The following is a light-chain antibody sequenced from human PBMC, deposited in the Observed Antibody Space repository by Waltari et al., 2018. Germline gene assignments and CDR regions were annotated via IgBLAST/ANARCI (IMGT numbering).Light chain of an antibody. V-gene: IGKV1-5*03. J-gene: IGKJ4*01. CDR1: QSISVW. CDR3: QQYDDYIPLT. Sequence: DVQMTQSPSTLSAFLGDRVTITCRASQSISVWLAWYQQKPRKAPKLLISKASTLQGGVPSRFSGSGSGTEFTLTISSLQPDDFGTYYCQQYDDYIPLTFGGGTKVEIK. CDR2: KAS.